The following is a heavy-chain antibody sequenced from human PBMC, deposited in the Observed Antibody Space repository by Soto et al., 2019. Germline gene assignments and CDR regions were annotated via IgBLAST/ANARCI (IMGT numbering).Heavy chain of an antibody. J-gene: IGHJ5*02. Sequence: QVQLMESGGGVVQPGMSLRLSCAASGFTFSRYGMHWVRQAPGKGLEWVALIWYDGTNKRYADSVKGRFTISRDNSKNTLYLQMNTLRAEDPAVYYCARDENYYDSSGYYYFGRDWFDPWGQGTLVTVSS. V-gene: IGHV3-33*01. CDR1: GFTFSRYG. D-gene: IGHD3-22*01. CDR3: ARDENYYDSSGYYYFGRDWFDP. CDR2: IWYDGTNK.